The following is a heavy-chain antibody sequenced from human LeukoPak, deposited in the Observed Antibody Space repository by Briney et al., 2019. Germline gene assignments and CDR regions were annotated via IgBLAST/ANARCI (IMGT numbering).Heavy chain of an antibody. CDR3: ARLGTDWSNYYFEY. Sequence: GESLKLSCEGSGYSFTSYWMGWVRQLPGKGVEWVGMVYPGDSDTRYRPSFQGPVTISADKSISTVYPQCSSLEAADPVKYYCARLGTDWSNYYFEYWGQGTLVTVSS. D-gene: IGHD2-21*02. CDR2: VYPGDSDT. CDR1: GYSFTSYW. V-gene: IGHV5-51*01. J-gene: IGHJ4*02.